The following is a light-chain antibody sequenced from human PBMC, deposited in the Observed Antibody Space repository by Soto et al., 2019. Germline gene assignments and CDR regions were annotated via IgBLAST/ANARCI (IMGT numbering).Light chain of an antibody. CDR1: SGSVSTSYY. Sequence: QTVVTQEPSFSVSPGGTVTLTCGLSSGSVSTSYYPSWYQQTPGQAPRTLIYSTNTRSSGVPDRFSGSILGNKAALTITGAQADDESDYYCVLYMGSGIPWVFGGGTKVNVL. CDR3: VLYMGSGIPWV. J-gene: IGLJ3*02. V-gene: IGLV8-61*01. CDR2: STN.